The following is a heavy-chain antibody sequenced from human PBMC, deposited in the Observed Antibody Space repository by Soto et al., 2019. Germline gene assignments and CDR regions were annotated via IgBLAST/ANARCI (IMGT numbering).Heavy chain of an antibody. D-gene: IGHD3-9*01. V-gene: IGHV1-8*02. CDR2: INTNNGNT. CDR1: GYTFTNSG. Sequence: ASVKVSCKASGYTFTNSGISWVRQAPGQGLEWMGWINTNNGNTGYAQKFQGRVTMTRNTSISTAYMELSSLRSEDTAVYYCARERTYFGDYWGQGTLVTVSS. J-gene: IGHJ4*02. CDR3: ARERTYFGDY.